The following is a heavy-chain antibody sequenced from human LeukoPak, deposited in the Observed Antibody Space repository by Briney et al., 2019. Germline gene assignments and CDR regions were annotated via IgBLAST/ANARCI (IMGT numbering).Heavy chain of an antibody. J-gene: IGHJ6*03. CDR2: IYYSGST. CDR3: ARVSHALGIYYYYYYMDV. CDR1: GGSISSGGYY. V-gene: IGHV4-31*03. D-gene: IGHD2-2*01. Sequence: SQTLSLTCTVSGGSISSGGYYWSWIRQHPGKGLEWIGYIYYSGSTYYNPSLKSRVTISVDTSKNQFSLKLSSVTAADTAVYYCARVSHALGIYYYYYYMDVWGKGTTVTLSS.